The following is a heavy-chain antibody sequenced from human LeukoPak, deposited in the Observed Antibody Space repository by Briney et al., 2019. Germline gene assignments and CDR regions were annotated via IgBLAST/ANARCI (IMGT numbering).Heavy chain of an antibody. CDR1: GYTFTSYD. J-gene: IGHJ4*02. CDR2: ISAYNGNT. V-gene: IGHV1-18*01. CDR3: ARHFDYGDCGFDY. Sequence: VASVKVSCKASGYTFTSYDINWVRRAPGQGLEWMGWISAYNGNTNYAQKLQGRVTMTTDTSTSTAYMELRSLRSDDTAVYYCARHFDYGDCGFDYWGQGTLVTVSS. D-gene: IGHD4-17*01.